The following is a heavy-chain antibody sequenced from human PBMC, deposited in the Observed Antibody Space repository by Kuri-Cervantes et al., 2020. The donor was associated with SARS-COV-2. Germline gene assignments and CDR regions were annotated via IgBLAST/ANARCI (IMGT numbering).Heavy chain of an antibody. Sequence: GGSLRLSCAASGFTFSSYAMSWVRQAPGKGLEWVSVIYSGGSSTYYADSVKGRFTISRDNPKNTLYLQMNSLRAEDTAVYYCAKDLGDYGMDVWGQGTTVTVSS. J-gene: IGHJ6*02. CDR3: AKDLGDYGMDV. CDR2: IYSGGSST. D-gene: IGHD3-16*01. V-gene: IGHV3-23*03. CDR1: GFTFSSYA.